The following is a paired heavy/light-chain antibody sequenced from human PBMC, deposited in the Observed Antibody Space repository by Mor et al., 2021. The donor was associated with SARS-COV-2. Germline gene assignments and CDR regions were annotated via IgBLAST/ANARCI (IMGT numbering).Light chain of an antibody. Sequence: DIQMTQSPSTLSASVGDRVTITCRASQSISSWLAWYQQKPGKAPKFLIHKASSLESGVPSRFSGSGSGTEFTLTISSLQPDDFATYYCQQYNGYPLTFGGGTKVEIK. CDR3: QQYNGYPLT. CDR1: QSISSW. V-gene: IGKV1-5*03. CDR2: KAS. J-gene: IGKJ4*01.
Heavy chain of an antibody. V-gene: IGHV3-72*01. CDR1: GFTFSDHY. CDR2: SRNKANSYTT. Sequence: EVQLVESGGGLVQPGGSLRLSCAASGFTFSDHYMDWVRQAPGKGLEWVGRSRNKANSYTTKYAASVKDRFTISRDESKSSMYLQMNSLKTEDTAVYYCTRGPTGTAAAGAAQYFYPMDVWGQGTTVSVSS. CDR3: TRGPTGTAAAGAAQYFYPMDV. J-gene: IGHJ6*02. D-gene: IGHD6-13*01.